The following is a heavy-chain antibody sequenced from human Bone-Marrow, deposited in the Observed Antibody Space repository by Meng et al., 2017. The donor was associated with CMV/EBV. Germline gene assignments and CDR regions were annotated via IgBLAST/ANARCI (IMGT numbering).Heavy chain of an antibody. J-gene: IGHJ5*02. D-gene: IGHD2-15*01. CDR1: GGSISSYY. CDR3: ARTNSCLGGSCYSGLDP. CDR2: IYYSGST. Sequence: SETLSLTCTVSGGSISSYYWSWIRQPPGKGLEWIGYIYYSGSTYYNPSLKSRVTISVDTSKNQFSLKLSSVTAADTAVYYCARTNSCLGGSCYSGLDPWGQGTLVTVSS. V-gene: IGHV4-59*08.